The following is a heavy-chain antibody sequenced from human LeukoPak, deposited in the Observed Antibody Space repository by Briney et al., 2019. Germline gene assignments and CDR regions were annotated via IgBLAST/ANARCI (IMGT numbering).Heavy chain of an antibody. CDR2: INHSGST. Sequence: SETLSFTCAVYGGSFSGYYWSWIRQPPGKGLEWIGEINHSGSTNYNPSLKSRVTISVDTSKNQFSLKLSSVTAADTAVYYCARGAWLVKYFDYWGQGTLVTVSS. CDR1: GGSFSGYY. CDR3: ARGAWLVKYFDY. V-gene: IGHV4-34*01. D-gene: IGHD6-19*01. J-gene: IGHJ4*02.